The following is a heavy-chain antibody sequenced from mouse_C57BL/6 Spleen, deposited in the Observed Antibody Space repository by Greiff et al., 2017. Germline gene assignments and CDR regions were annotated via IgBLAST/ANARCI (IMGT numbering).Heavy chain of an antibody. CDR3: ARGGVVEGNFDY. CDR2: INPGSGGT. D-gene: IGHD1-1*01. Sequence: VQLQQSGAELVRPGTSVKVSCKASGYAFTNYLIEWVKQRPGQGLEWIGVINPGSGGTNYNEKFKGKATLTADKSSSTAYMQLSSLTSEDSAVYFCARGGVVEGNFDYWGQGTTLTVSS. J-gene: IGHJ2*01. CDR1: GYAFTNYL. V-gene: IGHV1-54*01.